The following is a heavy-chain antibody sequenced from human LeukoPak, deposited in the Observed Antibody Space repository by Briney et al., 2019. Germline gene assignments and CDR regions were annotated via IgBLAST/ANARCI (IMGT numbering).Heavy chain of an antibody. D-gene: IGHD2-2*01. Sequence: GGSLRHSCAASGFTFSSYWMSWVRQAPGKGLESVANIKQDGSEKYYMDAVKGRFTISRDNAKNSLYLQMNSLRAEDTAVYYCARGDALGYWGQGTLVTVSS. J-gene: IGHJ4*02. CDR2: IKQDGSEK. CDR1: GFTFSSYW. CDR3: ARGDALGY. V-gene: IGHV3-7*01.